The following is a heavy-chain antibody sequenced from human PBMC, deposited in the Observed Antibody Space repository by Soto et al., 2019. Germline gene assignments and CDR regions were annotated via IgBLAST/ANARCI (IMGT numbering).Heavy chain of an antibody. CDR3: ARAGSSPNWFDP. Sequence: SVKVSCKASGGTFSSYAISWLRQAPGQGLEWMGGIIPIFGTANYAQKFQGRVTITADKSTSTAYMELSSLRSEDTAVYYCARAGSSPNWFDPWGQGTLVTVSS. J-gene: IGHJ5*02. CDR2: IIPIFGTA. CDR1: GGTFSSYA. V-gene: IGHV1-69*06. D-gene: IGHD6-6*01.